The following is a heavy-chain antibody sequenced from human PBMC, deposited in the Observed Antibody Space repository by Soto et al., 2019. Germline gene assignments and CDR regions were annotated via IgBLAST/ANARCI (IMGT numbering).Heavy chain of an antibody. J-gene: IGHJ3*02. Sequence: ASVKVSFKASGYTFTGHYMHWVRQAPGQGLEWMGWINPNSGCTNYAQKFQGRVTMTRDTSISTAYMELSRLRSDDTAVYYCARASDPAAFDIWGQGTMVTVSS. CDR1: GYTFTGHY. CDR2: INPNSGCT. CDR3: ARASDPAAFDI. V-gene: IGHV1-2*02.